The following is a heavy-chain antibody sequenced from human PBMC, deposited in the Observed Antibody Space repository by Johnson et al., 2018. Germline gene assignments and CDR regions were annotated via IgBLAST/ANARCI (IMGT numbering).Heavy chain of an antibody. D-gene: IGHD5-24*01. Sequence: VQLVQSGGGLVQXGGSLRLXCAASGFTFSSYAMSWVRQAPGKGLEWVSAISDSGGSTYYADSVQGRFTISRDNSKNTLYVQMNRLRAEDTAVYYCAKSGHGYSNDAFDIWGQGTMVTVSS. CDR3: AKSGHGYSNDAFDI. J-gene: IGHJ3*02. CDR2: ISDSGGST. CDR1: GFTFSSYA. V-gene: IGHV3-23*04.